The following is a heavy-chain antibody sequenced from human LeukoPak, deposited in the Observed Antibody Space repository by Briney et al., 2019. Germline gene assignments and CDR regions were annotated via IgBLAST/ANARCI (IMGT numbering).Heavy chain of an antibody. V-gene: IGHV3-7*04. D-gene: IGHD3-10*01. CDR3: AGASGGERY. CDR2: IKQDGSEK. CDR1: GFTFSSYW. Sequence: GGSLRPSCAASGFTFSSYWMSWVRQAPGKGLEWVANIKQDGSEKFYVDSVKGRFTISRDNAKNSLYLQMNSLRADDTAVYYCAGASGGERYWGQGTLVTVSS. J-gene: IGHJ4*02.